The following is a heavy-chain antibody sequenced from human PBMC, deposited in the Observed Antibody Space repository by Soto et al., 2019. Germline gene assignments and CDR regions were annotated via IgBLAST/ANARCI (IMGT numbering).Heavy chain of an antibody. Sequence: PGGSLRLSCAASGFTFSSYSMNWVRQAPGKGLEWVSSISSSSTYIYYADSVKGRFTISRDNSKNSLYLQMNSLRAEDTAVYYCAKDQGPLGHYYDSSGYHDAFDIWGQGTMVTVSS. J-gene: IGHJ3*02. CDR2: ISSSSTYI. CDR1: GFTFSSYS. D-gene: IGHD3-22*01. CDR3: AKDQGPLGHYYDSSGYHDAFDI. V-gene: IGHV3-21*01.